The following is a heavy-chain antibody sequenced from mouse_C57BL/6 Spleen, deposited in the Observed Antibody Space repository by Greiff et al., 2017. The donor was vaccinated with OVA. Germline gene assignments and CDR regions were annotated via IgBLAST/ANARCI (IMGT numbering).Heavy chain of an antibody. CDR3: TREGGGDYYAMDY. J-gene: IGHJ4*01. CDR1: GFTFSSYA. V-gene: IGHV5-9-1*02. Sequence: EVKLMESGEGLVKPGGSLKLSCAASGFTFSSYAMSWVRQTPEKRLEWVAYISSGGDYIYYADTVKGRFTISRDNARNTLYLQMSSLKSEDTAMYYCTREGGGDYYAMDYWGQGTSVTVSS. CDR2: ISSGGDYI.